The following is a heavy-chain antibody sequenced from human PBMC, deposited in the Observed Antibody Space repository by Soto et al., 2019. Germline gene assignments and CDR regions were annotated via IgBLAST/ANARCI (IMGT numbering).Heavy chain of an antibody. CDR3: ASALSSGSYYYYGMDV. D-gene: IGHD1-26*01. CDR1: GGTFSSYA. V-gene: IGHV1-69*13. Sequence: SVKVSCKASGGTFSSYAISWVRQAPGQGLEWMGGIIPIFGTANYAQKFQGRVTITADESTSTAYMELSSLRSEDTAVYYCASALSSGSYYYYGMDVWGQGTTVTVSS. CDR2: IIPIFGTA. J-gene: IGHJ6*02.